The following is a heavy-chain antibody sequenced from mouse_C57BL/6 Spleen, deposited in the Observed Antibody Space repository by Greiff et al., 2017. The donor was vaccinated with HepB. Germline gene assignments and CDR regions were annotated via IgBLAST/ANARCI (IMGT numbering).Heavy chain of an antibody. Sequence: QVQLKESGAELVKPGASVKISCKASGYAFSSYWMNWVKQRPGKGLEWIGQIYPGDGDTNYNGKFKGKATLTADKSSSTAYMQLSSLTSEDSAVYFCARSGGSTRYFDVWGTGTTVTVSS. CDR3: ARSGGSTRYFDV. CDR1: GYAFSSYW. D-gene: IGHD3-1*01. J-gene: IGHJ1*03. CDR2: IYPGDGDT. V-gene: IGHV1-80*01.